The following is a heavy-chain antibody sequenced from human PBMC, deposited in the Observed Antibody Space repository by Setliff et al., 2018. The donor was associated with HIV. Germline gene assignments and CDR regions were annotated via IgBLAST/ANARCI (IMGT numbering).Heavy chain of an antibody. CDR3: SRGIAVAGHDFANTPGDI. D-gene: IGHD6-19*01. CDR1: GKSLSNYW. CDR2: IDPSDSYI. J-gene: IGHJ3*02. Sequence: GASLTISCKGSGKSLSNYWINWVRQMPGKGLEWMGRIDPSDSYINYGPSFQGHVTISADKSTNTAFLQWSSLKASYSAMYYCSRGIAVAGHDFANTPGDIWGQGTMVTVSS. V-gene: IGHV5-10-1*01.